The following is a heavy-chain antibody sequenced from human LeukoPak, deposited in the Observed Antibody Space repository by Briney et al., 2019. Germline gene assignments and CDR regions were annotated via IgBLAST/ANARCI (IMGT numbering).Heavy chain of an antibody. V-gene: IGHV3-23*01. D-gene: IGHD2-8*01. CDR2: ISGSGDNT. CDR1: GFTFSSYW. J-gene: IGHJ6*03. Sequence: GGSLRLSCAASGFTFSSYWMHWVRQAPGKGLEWVSAISGSGDNTYYADSVKGRFTISRDNSKNTLYLQMNSLRPEDTAVYYCANAGFRREVMVYAKYDIDVWGKGTTVTVSS. CDR3: ANAGFRREVMVYAKYDIDV.